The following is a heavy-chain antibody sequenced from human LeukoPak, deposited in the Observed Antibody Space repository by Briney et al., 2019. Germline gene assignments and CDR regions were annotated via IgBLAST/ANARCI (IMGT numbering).Heavy chain of an antibody. CDR1: GGSFSGYY. D-gene: IGHD6-13*01. V-gene: IGHV4-34*01. J-gene: IGHJ4*02. Sequence: SETLSLTCAVYGGSFSGYYWSWIRQPPGKGLEWIGEINHSGSTNYNPSLKSRVTISVDTSKNQFSLKPSSVTAADTAVYYCASTGIAAAGRDYWGQGTLVTVSS. CDR3: ASTGIAAAGRDY. CDR2: INHSGST.